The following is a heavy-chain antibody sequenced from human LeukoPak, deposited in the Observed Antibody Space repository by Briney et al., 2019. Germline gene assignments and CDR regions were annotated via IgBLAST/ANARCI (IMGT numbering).Heavy chain of an antibody. CDR2: IRSKAYGGTT. V-gene: IGHV3-49*04. CDR3: TRVRYSDYYFDY. D-gene: IGHD3-22*01. Sequence: SGRSLRLSCTTSGFTFGDYAMSWVRQAPGKGLEWVGFIRSKAYGGTTEYVASAKGRFTISRDDSKSIAYLQMNSLKTEDTAVYYCTRVRYSDYYFDYWGQGTLVTVSS. CDR1: GFTFGDYA. J-gene: IGHJ4*02.